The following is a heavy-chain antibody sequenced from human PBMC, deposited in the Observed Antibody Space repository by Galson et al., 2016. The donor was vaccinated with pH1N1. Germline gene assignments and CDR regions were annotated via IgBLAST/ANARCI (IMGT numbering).Heavy chain of an antibody. CDR2: SFYSGTT. V-gene: IGHV4-61*01. CDR1: GGSVSSGHYY. CDR3: ARDSEYSGHEGFH. D-gene: IGHD5-12*01. J-gene: IGHJ4*02. Sequence: ETLSLTCNVSGGSVSSGHYYWSWIRQFPGKGLEWIGYSFYSGTTKYNPSLENRVVISLDTSKNQCTLKLTSVSAEDTAVYYCARDSEYSGHEGFHWAQGTLVIVSS.